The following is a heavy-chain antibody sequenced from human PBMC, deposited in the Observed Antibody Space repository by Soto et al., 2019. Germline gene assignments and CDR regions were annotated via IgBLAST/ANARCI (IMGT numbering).Heavy chain of an antibody. D-gene: IGHD6-13*01. J-gene: IGHJ4*02. V-gene: IGHV4-59*12. Sequence: SETLSLTCTFSGGSISSYYWSLIRQPPGKGPEWIGDIYYTGSTNYNPSLKSRVTISVDISKNQFSLRLTSVTAADTAVYYCARYNAASGTYYFDFWGQGAVVTVSS. CDR1: GGSISSYY. CDR2: IYYTGST. CDR3: ARYNAASGTYYFDF.